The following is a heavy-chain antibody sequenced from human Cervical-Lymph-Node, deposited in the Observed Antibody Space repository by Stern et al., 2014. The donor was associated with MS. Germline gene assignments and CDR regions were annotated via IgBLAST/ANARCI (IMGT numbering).Heavy chain of an antibody. J-gene: IGHJ3*02. D-gene: IGHD3-22*01. CDR3: VRDGYYDSIGYDAFDI. Sequence: MQLVESGGGVVQPGRSLRLSCAASGFTFSSYAMHWVRQAPGQGLEWVAAISYSGSNKYYAESVKGRLHLSRDNYTNKRELKMNSLRDEDTSVYSCVRDGYYDSIGYDAFDIWGQGTMVTVSS. V-gene: IGHV3-30-3*01. CDR2: ISYSGSNK. CDR1: GFTFSSYA.